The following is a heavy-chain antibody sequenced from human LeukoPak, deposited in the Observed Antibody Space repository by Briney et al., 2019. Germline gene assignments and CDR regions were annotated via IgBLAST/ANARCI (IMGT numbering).Heavy chain of an antibody. J-gene: IGHJ4*02. Sequence: ASVKVSCKASGYSFTGYYIHWVRQAPGQGLEWMGWINPNSGGTNYAQKFQGRVTMTRDTSISTAYMELSRLRSDDTAVYYCASQRYSYGHSEDYWGQGTLVTVSS. CDR2: INPNSGGT. CDR3: ASQRYSYGHSEDY. D-gene: IGHD5-18*01. V-gene: IGHV1-2*02. CDR1: GYSFTGYY.